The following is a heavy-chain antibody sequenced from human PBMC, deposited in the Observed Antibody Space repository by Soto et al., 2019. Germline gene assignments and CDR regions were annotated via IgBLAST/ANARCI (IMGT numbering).Heavy chain of an antibody. J-gene: IGHJ4*02. CDR1: GGSISSYY. CDR2: IYYSGST. Sequence: PSETLSLTCTVSGGSISSYYWSWIRQPPGKGLEWIGYIYYSGSTNYNPSLKSRVTIPVDTSKNQFSLKLSSVTAADTAVYYCARRYGDCFDYWGQGTLVTVSS. V-gene: IGHV4-59*08. CDR3: ARRYGDCFDY. D-gene: IGHD4-17*01.